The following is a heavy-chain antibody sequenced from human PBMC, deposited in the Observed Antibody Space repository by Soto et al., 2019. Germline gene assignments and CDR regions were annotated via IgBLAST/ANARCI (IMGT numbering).Heavy chain of an antibody. CDR2: IDPSDSYT. V-gene: IGHV5-10-1*01. CDR3: ARAPFPDYYDSSGYPATFGY. D-gene: IGHD3-22*01. J-gene: IGHJ4*02. CDR1: GYSFTSYW. Sequence: PGEALKISCKGSGYSFTSYWISWVRQMPGKGLEWMGRIDPSDSYTNYSPSFQGHVTISADKSISTAYLQWSSLKASDTAVYYCARAPFPDYYDSSGYPATFGYWGQGTLVTVSS.